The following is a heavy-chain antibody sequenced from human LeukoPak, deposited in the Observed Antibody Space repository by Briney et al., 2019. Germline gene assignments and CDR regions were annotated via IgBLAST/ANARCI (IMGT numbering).Heavy chain of an antibody. J-gene: IGHJ6*02. D-gene: IGHD3-10*01. CDR3: ARDRGMVRGGVSYYYYGLDV. V-gene: IGHV4-30-4*01. Sequence: SQTLSLTCTVSGDSISSGNYYWSWIRQPPGRGLEWIGHIYNSGSTYYNPSLKSRVTISVGTSKNQFSLNLSSVTAADTAVYYCARDRGMVRGGVSYYYYGLDVWGQGTTVTVSS. CDR2: IYNSGST. CDR1: GDSISSGNYY.